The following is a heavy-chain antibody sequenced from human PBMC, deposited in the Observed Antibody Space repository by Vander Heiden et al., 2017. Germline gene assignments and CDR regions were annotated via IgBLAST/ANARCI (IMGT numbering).Heavy chain of an antibody. CDR3: ARDQCSGGSCYSGY. CDR2: IWFDGSNK. J-gene: IGHJ4*02. D-gene: IGHD2-15*01. V-gene: IGHV3-33*01. CDR1: GFDFSNFG. Sequence: QVHLGESGGGAVQPGRSLRLSCAEPGFDFSNFGMHWVRQAPGKGLEWVELIWFDGSNKYYADSVRGRFTISRDNSNNTLYLQMSSLRAEDTAVYYCARDQCSGGSCYSGYWGQGTLVTVSA.